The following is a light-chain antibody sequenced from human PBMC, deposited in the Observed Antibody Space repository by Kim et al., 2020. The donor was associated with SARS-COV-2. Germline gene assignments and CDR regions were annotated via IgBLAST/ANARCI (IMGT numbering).Light chain of an antibody. V-gene: IGKV2-28*01. J-gene: IGKJ4*01. CDR3: MQALQTLLT. CDR2: LGS. CDR1: QSLLHSNGYNY. Sequence: DIVMTQSPLSLPVTPGEPASISCRSSQSLLHSNGYNYLDWYLQKPGQSPQLLIYLGSNRASGVPDRFSGSGSGTDFTLKISRVEAXDVGVYYCMQALQTLLTFGGGTKVDIK.